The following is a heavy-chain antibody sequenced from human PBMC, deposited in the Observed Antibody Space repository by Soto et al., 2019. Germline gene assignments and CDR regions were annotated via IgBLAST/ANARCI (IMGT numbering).Heavy chain of an antibody. CDR1: GFTFTNYD. V-gene: IGHV3-30-3*01. CDR2: ASFDGSYK. CDR3: ARELPSPLVFDY. J-gene: IGHJ4*02. Sequence: PGGSLRLSCAASGFTFTNYDMHWVRQAPGKGLEWVSVASFDGSYKYYADSVKGRFTISRDNSKNTLYLQMNSLRAEDTAVYYCARELPSPLVFDYWGQGTLVTVSS. D-gene: IGHD2-8*02.